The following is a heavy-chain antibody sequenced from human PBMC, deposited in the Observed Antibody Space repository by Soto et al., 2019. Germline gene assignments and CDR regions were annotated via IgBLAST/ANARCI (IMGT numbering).Heavy chain of an antibody. CDR1: GFTFSSYA. D-gene: IGHD6-13*01. CDR2: VSSSGGST. J-gene: IGHJ4*02. CDR3: AKYSTSWRGGQFDY. Sequence: EVQLLESGGGLVQPGGSLRLSCAASGFTFSSYAMSWVRQAPGKGLEWVLAVSSSGGSTYYADSVKGRFTISRDNSKSTLYLQMNSLRAEDTAVYNCAKYSTSWRGGQFDYWGQGTLVTVSS. V-gene: IGHV3-23*01.